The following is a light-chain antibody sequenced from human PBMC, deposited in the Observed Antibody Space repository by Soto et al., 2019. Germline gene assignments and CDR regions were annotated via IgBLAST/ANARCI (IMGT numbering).Light chain of an antibody. CDR1: QSIGPW. Sequence: DIQMTQSPSTLSASVGDRVTITCRASQSIGPWLAWYQQKPGKAPNLLIYKASSLQSGVPSRFSVSGSGTEFTLTISNLQPDDFATYSCQQYYNYWTFGQGTKVESK. CDR2: KAS. V-gene: IGKV1-5*03. CDR3: QQYYNYWT. J-gene: IGKJ1*01.